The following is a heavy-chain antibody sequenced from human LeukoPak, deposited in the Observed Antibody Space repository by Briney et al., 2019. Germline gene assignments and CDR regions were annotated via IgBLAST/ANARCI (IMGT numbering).Heavy chain of an antibody. Sequence: GESLKISCKGSGYIFTNNWIGWVRQMPGKGPEWMGIIYPGDSDTRYSPSFEGQVTISVDKSISTAYLQWSSLKASDTAMYYCARQTRDGSGSRGYSFDFWGQGTLVTVSS. CDR2: IYPGDSDT. V-gene: IGHV5-51*01. J-gene: IGHJ4*02. CDR1: GYIFTNNW. D-gene: IGHD3-10*01. CDR3: ARQTRDGSGSRGYSFDF.